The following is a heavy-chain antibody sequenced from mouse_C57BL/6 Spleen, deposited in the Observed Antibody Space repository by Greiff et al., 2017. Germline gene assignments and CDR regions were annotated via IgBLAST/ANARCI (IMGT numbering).Heavy chain of an antibody. CDR2: LDPSDSYT. D-gene: IGHD4-1*01. V-gene: IGHV1-69*01. J-gene: IGHJ3*01. CDR1: GYTFTSYW. Sequence: QVQLQQPGAELVMPGASVTLSCKSSGYTFTSYWMPWVKQRPGQGLEWIGELDPSDSYTNYNQKFKGKSTLTVDKSSSTAYMQLSSLTSEDSAVYYCARWEGWFAYWGQGTLVTVSA. CDR3: ARWEGWFAY.